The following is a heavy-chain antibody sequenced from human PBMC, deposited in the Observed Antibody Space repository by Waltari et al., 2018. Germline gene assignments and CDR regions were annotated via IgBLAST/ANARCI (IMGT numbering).Heavy chain of an antibody. Sequence: QVQVVQSGTEGKKPGASVKVSCQASGYSFTDYHLHWVRQPPGQALEWLGWINPKNGDTGYAQNFLGRVTMTRDTSINTVYMDLSGLRSDDTAVFYCARDPGPIVGAPDYWGQGTLVTVSS. CDR1: GYSFTDYH. CDR3: ARDPGPIVGAPDY. CDR2: INPKNGDT. D-gene: IGHD1-26*01. J-gene: IGHJ4*02. V-gene: IGHV1-2*02.